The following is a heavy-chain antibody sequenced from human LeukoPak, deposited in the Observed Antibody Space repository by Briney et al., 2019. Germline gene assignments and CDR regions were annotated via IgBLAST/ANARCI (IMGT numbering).Heavy chain of an antibody. D-gene: IGHD2/OR15-2a*01. Sequence: ASVKISCKASGYTFTSYAMHWVRQAPGQRLEWMGWINAGNGNTKYSQKFQGRVTITRDTSASTAYMELSSLRSEDTAVYYCARTRSVYGTLLMDVWGQGTTVTVSS. J-gene: IGHJ6*02. CDR3: ARTRSVYGTLLMDV. V-gene: IGHV1-3*01. CDR1: GYTFTSYA. CDR2: INAGNGNT.